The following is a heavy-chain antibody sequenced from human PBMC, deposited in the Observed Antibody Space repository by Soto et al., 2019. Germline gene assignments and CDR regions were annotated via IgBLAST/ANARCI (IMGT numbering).Heavy chain of an antibody. CDR1: GFTFSSYA. V-gene: IGHV3-23*01. J-gene: IGHJ5*02. CDR3: AKDGEIVVVPAAHRFDP. CDR2: ISGSGGST. Sequence: EVQLLETGGGLVQPGGSLRLSCAASGFTFSSYAMSWVRQAPGKGLEWVSAISGSGGSTYYADSVKGRFTISRDNSKNTLYLEMNSRRAEDTAVYYCAKDGEIVVVPAAHRFDPWGQGTLVTVSS. D-gene: IGHD2-2*01.